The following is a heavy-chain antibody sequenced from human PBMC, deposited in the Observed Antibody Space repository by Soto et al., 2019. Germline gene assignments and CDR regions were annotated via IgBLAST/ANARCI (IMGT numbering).Heavy chain of an antibody. CDR3: ARESEDLTSNFDC. Sequence: EVQLVESGGGLVKPGGSLRLSCAASGFTFTRYSMNWVRQAPGKGLEWDSSISSTTNYIYYGDSMRGRFTISRDNAKNSVFLEMNSLRAEDTAVYYCARESEDLTSNFDCWGEGTLVTVSS. CDR1: GFTFTRYS. CDR2: ISSTTNYI. V-gene: IGHV3-21*06. J-gene: IGHJ4*02.